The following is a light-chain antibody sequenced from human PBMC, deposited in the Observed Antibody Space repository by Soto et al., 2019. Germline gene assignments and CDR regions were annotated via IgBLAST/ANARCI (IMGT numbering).Light chain of an antibody. CDR3: QQYDTYWD. V-gene: IGKV1-13*02. Sequence: IQITHAPSSLSPPALDTVTLTFRSGQTIDSYLNWYQQKPGSAPKVLIYDASNLESGVPSRFSGSRVETEFTLTITSVQPDDFATYYCQQYDTYWDFGQGTKVDIK. CDR1: QTIDSY. CDR2: DAS. J-gene: IGKJ1*01.